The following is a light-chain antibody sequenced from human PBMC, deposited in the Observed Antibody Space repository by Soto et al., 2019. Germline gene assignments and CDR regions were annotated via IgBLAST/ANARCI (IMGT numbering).Light chain of an antibody. Sequence: EIVMTQSPATLSVCPGERATLSCRASQSVSSNLAWYQQKPGQAPRLLIYDISKRATGIPARFSGSGSATDFTLTISSLEPEDFAVYYCQHRSSWPITFGQGTRLEI. CDR1: QSVSSN. V-gene: IGKV3-11*01. J-gene: IGKJ5*01. CDR2: DIS. CDR3: QHRSSWPIT.